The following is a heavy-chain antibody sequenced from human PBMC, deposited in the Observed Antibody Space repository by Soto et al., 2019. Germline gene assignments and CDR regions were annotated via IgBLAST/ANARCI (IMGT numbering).Heavy chain of an antibody. V-gene: IGHV3-11*06. CDR3: ARLPKGSTVTS. D-gene: IGHD4-17*01. CDR1: GFIFRDFY. Sequence: QVQLLESGGGLVKPGGSLRLSCAASGFIFRDFYMSWIRQVPGKGLEWLSKISSSSSSTDYADSVKGRFTVSRDNAKNSLFLQMNGLRDEDTAVYYCARLPKGSTVTSWGQGTLVTVSS. J-gene: IGHJ4*02. CDR2: ISSSSSST.